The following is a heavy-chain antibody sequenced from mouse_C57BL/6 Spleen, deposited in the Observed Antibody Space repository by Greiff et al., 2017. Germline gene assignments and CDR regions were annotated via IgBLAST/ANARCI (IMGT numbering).Heavy chain of an antibody. V-gene: IGHV10-1*01. CDR2: IRSKSNNYAT. J-gene: IGHJ3*01. CDR1: GFSFNTYA. Sequence: EVMLVESGGGLVQPKGSLKLSCAASGFSFNTYAMNWVRQAPGKGLEWVARIRSKSNNYATYYADSVKDRFTISRDDSESMLYLQMNNLKTEDTAMYYCVRHDGYQGAWFAYWGQGTLVTVSA. D-gene: IGHD2-3*01. CDR3: VRHDGYQGAWFAY.